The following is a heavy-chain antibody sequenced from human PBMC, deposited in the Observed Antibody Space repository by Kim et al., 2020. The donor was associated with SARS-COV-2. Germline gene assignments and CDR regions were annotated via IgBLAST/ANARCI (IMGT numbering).Heavy chain of an antibody. CDR1: GGSISSSSYY. Sequence: ETLSLTCTVSGGSISSSSYYWGWIRQPPGKGLEWIGSIYYSGSTYYNPSLKSRVTISVDTSKNQFSLKLSSVTAADTAVYYCARDGSIWSGYYGPYYYYGMDVWGQGTTVTVSS. J-gene: IGHJ6*02. CDR3: ARDGSIWSGYYGPYYYYGMDV. V-gene: IGHV4-39*07. D-gene: IGHD3-3*01. CDR2: IYYSGST.